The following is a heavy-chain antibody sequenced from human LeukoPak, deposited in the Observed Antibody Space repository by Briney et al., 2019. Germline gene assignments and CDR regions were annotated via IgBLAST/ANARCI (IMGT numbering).Heavy chain of an antibody. V-gene: IGHV3-30-3*01. Sequence: GGSLRLSCAASGFTFSSYAMHWVRQAPGKGLEWVAVISYDGSNKYYADSVKGRFTISRDNSKNTLYLQMNSLRAEDTAVYYCAKDAYYDSSGYCLKFDYWSQGTLVTVSS. J-gene: IGHJ4*02. D-gene: IGHD3-22*01. CDR3: AKDAYYDSSGYCLKFDY. CDR1: GFTFSSYA. CDR2: ISYDGSNK.